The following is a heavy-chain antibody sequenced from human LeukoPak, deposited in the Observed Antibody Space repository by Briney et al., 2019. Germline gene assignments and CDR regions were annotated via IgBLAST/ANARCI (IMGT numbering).Heavy chain of an antibody. CDR2: IYHSGST. Sequence: SQTLSLTCTVSGGSISSGGYSWSWIRQPPGKGLEWIGYIYHSGSTYCNPSLKSRVTISVDRSKNQFSLKLSSVTAADTAVCYCARSTVNYYGSGSYSRFDYWGQGTLVTVSS. D-gene: IGHD3-10*01. J-gene: IGHJ4*02. V-gene: IGHV4-30-2*01. CDR3: ARSTVNYYGSGSYSRFDY. CDR1: GGSISSGGYS.